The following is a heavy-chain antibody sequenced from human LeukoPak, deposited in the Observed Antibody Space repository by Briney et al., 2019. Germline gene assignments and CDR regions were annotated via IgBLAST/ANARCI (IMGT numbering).Heavy chain of an antibody. Sequence: SETLSLTCTFSGGSISSYYWSWIRQPAGKGLEWIGRIYTSGSTNYNPSLKSRVTMSVDTSKNQFSLKLSSVTAADTAVYYCARVLRLGINYYFDYWGQGTLVTVSS. D-gene: IGHD3-3*01. CDR3: ARVLRLGINYYFDY. V-gene: IGHV4-4*07. J-gene: IGHJ4*02. CDR1: GGSISSYY. CDR2: IYTSGST.